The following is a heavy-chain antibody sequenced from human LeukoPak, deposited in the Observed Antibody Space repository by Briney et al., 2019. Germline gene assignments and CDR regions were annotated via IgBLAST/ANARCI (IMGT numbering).Heavy chain of an antibody. CDR2: ISSSSSYI. V-gene: IGHV3-21*01. D-gene: IGHD4-11*01. J-gene: IGHJ4*02. CDR3: ARDDYSNYGATNDY. Sequence: GGSLRLSCAASGFTFSSYSMNWVRQAPGKGLEWVSSISSSSSYIYYADSAKGRFTISRDNAKNSLYLQMNSLRAEDTAVYYCARDDYSNYGATNDYWGQGILVTVSS. CDR1: GFTFSSYS.